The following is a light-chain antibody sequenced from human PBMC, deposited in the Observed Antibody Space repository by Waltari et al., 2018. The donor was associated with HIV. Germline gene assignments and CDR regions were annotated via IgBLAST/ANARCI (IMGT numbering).Light chain of an antibody. J-gene: IGKJ1*01. CDR2: DTS. CDR3: QHYNYWWR. Sequence: IVMTQSPDILSLSPGESAPLSCRASQSISNNLAWFQHKPGQAPKLLIYDTSIRATGVPARFSGSGSGTEFTLTISSLRSEDFAVYYCQHYNYWWRFGQGTKVEIK. CDR1: QSISNN. V-gene: IGKV3-15*01.